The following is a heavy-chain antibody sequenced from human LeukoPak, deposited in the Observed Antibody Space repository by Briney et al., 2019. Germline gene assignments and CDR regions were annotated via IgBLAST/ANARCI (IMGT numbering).Heavy chain of an antibody. CDR2: IYYSGST. Sequence: SETLSLTCTVSGGSISSSSYYWGWIRQPPGKGLEWIGSIYYSGSTYYNPSLNSRVTISVDTSKNQFSLKLSSVTAADTAVYYCASQVYYYDSSGYYGSRNYYYYMDVWGKGTTVTISS. CDR1: GGSISSSSYY. V-gene: IGHV4-39*01. J-gene: IGHJ6*03. CDR3: ASQVYYYDSSGYYGSRNYYYYMDV. D-gene: IGHD3-22*01.